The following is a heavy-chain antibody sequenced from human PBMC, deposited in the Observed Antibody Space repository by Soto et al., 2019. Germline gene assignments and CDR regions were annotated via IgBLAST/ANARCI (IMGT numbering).Heavy chain of an antibody. D-gene: IGHD2-15*01. V-gene: IGHV3-7*01. CDR1: GFSFSSYW. CDR2: IKQDGSEK. Sequence: EVQLVESGGGLVQPGGSLRLSCAASGFSFSSYWMNWVRQAPGKGPEWVANIKQDGSEKYYVDSVKGRFTISRDNAKNSLYLQMNSLRDEDTAMYYCARGMLIAANWFDPWGQGTLVTVSS. CDR3: ARGMLIAANWFDP. J-gene: IGHJ5*02.